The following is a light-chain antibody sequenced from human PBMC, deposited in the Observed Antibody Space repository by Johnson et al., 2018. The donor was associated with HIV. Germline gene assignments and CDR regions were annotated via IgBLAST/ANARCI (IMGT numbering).Light chain of an antibody. CDR1: ISNIESYF. CDR3: GTWDSSLSAAV. J-gene: IGLJ1*01. V-gene: IGLV1-51*02. Sequence: QAVLTQPPSVSAAPGQRVNISCSGNISNIESYFVSWYQQLPGAAPTLLIYEDNKRPSGIPDRFSGSKSGATATLGITGLQTGDEADYYCGTWDSSLSAAVFGTGTKVTVL. CDR2: EDN.